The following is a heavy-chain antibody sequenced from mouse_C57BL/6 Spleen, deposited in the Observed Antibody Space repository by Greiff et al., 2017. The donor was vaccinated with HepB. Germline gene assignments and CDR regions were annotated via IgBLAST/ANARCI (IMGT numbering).Heavy chain of an antibody. D-gene: IGHD3-3*01. Sequence: VMLVESGPGLVAPSQSLSITCTVSGFSLTSYGVDWVRQSPGKGLEWLGVIWGVGSTNYNSALKSRLSISKDNSKSQVFLKMNSLQTDDTAMYCCARGWKPWYFDVWGTGTTVTDSS. V-gene: IGHV2-6*01. CDR2: IWGVGST. J-gene: IGHJ1*03. CDR3: ARGWKPWYFDV. CDR1: GFSLTSYG.